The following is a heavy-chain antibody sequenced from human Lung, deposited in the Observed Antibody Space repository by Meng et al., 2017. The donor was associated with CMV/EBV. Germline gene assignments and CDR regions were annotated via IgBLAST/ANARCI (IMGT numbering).Heavy chain of an antibody. V-gene: IGHV1-8*01. D-gene: IGHD2/OR15-2a*01. J-gene: IGHJ6*02. CDR1: YD. Sequence: YDIIWVRQASGQGLEWVGWMNPNRGNTAYAQKFQGRVTMTRDTSTSIAYMELSSLRSGDTAVYYCARGQVQCSTINCHDYRFSGMDVWGQGTTVTVSS. CDR2: MNPNRGNT. CDR3: ARGQVQCSTINCHDYRFSGMDV.